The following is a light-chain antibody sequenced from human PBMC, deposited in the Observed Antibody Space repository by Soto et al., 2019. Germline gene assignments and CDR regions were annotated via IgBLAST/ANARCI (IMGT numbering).Light chain of an antibody. Sequence: DIQMTQSPSTLSASVGDRVTITCRASQSISSWLAWYQQKPGKAPKLLIYDASSFESGVPSRFSGTGSWTDFTLTNSSLQPDYYATYYCQQYNSYSGTFGRGTNVEI. V-gene: IGKV1-5*01. CDR1: QSISSW. CDR2: DAS. CDR3: QQYNSYSGT. J-gene: IGKJ1*01.